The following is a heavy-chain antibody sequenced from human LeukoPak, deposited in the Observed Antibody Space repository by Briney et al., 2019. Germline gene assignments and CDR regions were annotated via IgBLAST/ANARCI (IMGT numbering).Heavy chain of an antibody. Sequence: SSQTLSLTCTASGCSISSGGYYWSWIRQHPGKGLEWIGTIYHTGSIYYNPSLKSRVTISVDTSKNHFSLRLSSLTAADTAIYYCATLFLKFAGPPGDYWVQGTLVTVSS. CDR1: GCSISSGGYY. CDR3: ATLFLKFAGPPGDY. J-gene: IGHJ4*02. CDR2: IYHTGSI. D-gene: IGHD3-10*01. V-gene: IGHV4-39*02.